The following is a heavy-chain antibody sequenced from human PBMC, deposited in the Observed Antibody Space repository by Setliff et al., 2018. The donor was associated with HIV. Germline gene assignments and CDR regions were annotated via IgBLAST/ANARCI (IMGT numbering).Heavy chain of an antibody. J-gene: IGHJ6*02. CDR1: GFTFSRYS. CDR2: ISSSSSSI. D-gene: IGHD1-26*01. V-gene: IGHV3-48*04. CDR3: ARPTNIDTLYYGSQTFYMYYYGLDV. Sequence: ALRLSCAASGFTFSRYSMNWVRQAPGKGLEWVSYISSSSSSIYHADSVKGRFTISRDNAKNTLYLQMNRLRADDTAVYFCARPTNIDTLYYGSQTFYMYYYGLDVWGQGTTVTVSS.